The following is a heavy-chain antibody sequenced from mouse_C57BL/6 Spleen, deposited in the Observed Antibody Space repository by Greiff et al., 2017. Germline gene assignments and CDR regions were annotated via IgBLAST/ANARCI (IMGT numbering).Heavy chain of an antibody. D-gene: IGHD3-3*01. CDR2: IHPNSGST. CDR1: GYTFTSYW. CDR3: ASGAGPNYFDY. Sequence: VQLQQPGAELVKPGASVKLSCKASGYTFTSYWMHWVKQRPGQGLEWIGMIHPNSGSTNYNEKFKSKATLTVDKSSSTAYMHLSSLTSEDSAVYYCASGAGPNYFDYWGQGTTLTVSS. J-gene: IGHJ2*01. V-gene: IGHV1-64*01.